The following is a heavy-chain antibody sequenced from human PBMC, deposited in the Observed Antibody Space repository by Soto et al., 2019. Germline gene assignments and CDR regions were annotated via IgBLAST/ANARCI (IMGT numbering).Heavy chain of an antibody. V-gene: IGHV3-30*18. Sequence: QVQLVESGGGVVQPGRSLRLSCVASGFTFSSNGMHWVRRAPGRGRGWVAITSYDGSNTNYADPVKGRFTISRDNSKNTLYMQMNSLRAEDTSVYYCAKEGGLSGSYYISSSYYFDYWGQGTLVTVSS. CDR3: AKEGGLSGSYYISSSYYFDY. D-gene: IGHD1-26*01. CDR2: TSYDGSNT. CDR1: GFTFSSNG. J-gene: IGHJ4*02.